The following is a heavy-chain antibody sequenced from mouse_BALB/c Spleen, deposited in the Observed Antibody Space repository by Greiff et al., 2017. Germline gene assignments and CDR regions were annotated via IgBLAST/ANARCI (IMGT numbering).Heavy chain of an antibody. Sequence: EVQVVESGGGLVQPGGSLKLSCAASGFTFSSYGMSWVRQTPDKRLELVATINSNGGSTYYPDSVKGRFTISRDNSKNTLYLQMSSLTSDTAMYYCARDEKDYYDYDDGDYYAMDYWGQGTSVTVSS. CDR3: ARDEKDYYDYDDGDYYAMDY. D-gene: IGHD2-4*01. CDR1: GFTFSSYG. V-gene: IGHV5-6-3*01. J-gene: IGHJ4*01. CDR2: INSNGGST.